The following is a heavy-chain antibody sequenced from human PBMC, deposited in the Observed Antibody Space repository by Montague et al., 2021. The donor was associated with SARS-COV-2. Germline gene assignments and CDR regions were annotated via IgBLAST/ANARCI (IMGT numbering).Heavy chain of an antibody. V-gene: IGHV4-31*03. Sequence: TLSLTCTVSGGSISSGGYYWSCLRQHPGKGLVWIGYIYYSGSSHYNPSLKSRVTISADTSKNQFSLKLSSVTAADTAVYYCARSPELMIGLVITSLNWYFDVWGRGTLVTVSS. J-gene: IGHJ2*01. CDR3: ARSPELMIGLVITSLNWYFDV. D-gene: IGHD3-22*01. CDR1: GGSISSGGYY. CDR2: IYYSGSS.